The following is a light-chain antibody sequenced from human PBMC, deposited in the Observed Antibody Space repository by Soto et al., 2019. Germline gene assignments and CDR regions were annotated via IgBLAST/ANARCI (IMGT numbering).Light chain of an antibody. J-gene: IGKJ2*01. CDR2: KAS. V-gene: IGKV1-5*03. CDR3: PQYNSHSSYS. Sequence: DIQMTQSPSTLSASVGDRVTITCRASQSISSMLAWYQQKPGKALKLLIYKASSLESGDPSRVSGSGPGTEFTLTIISLQAEDFAIYYPPQYNSHSSYSFGQGTKLVIK. CDR1: QSISSM.